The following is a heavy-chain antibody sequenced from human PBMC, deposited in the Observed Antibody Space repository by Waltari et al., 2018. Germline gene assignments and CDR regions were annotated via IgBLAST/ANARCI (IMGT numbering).Heavy chain of an antibody. J-gene: IGHJ3*02. CDR3: ARDYGSSGFDASDI. CDR1: GFPFSSYW. CDR2: IKDDGSST. D-gene: IGHD3-10*01. V-gene: IGHV3-74*01. Sequence: EVQLVESGGDLVQPGGSLRLSCAASGFPFSSYWMHWARQAPGKGLVWVSRIKDDGSSTSYADSVKGRFTISRDNAKNTLYLQMNSLRAEDTAVYFCARDYGSSGFDASDIWGQGTMVTVSS.